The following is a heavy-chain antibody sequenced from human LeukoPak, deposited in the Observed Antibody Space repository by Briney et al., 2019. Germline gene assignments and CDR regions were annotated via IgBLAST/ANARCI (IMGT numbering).Heavy chain of an antibody. J-gene: IGHJ6*02. D-gene: IGHD3-3*02. CDR3: ARDLAEPFYYGMDV. Sequence: SETLSLTCTVSGGSTSSSYYWSWIRQPPGKGLEWIGYIYYSGSTNYNPSLKSRVTISVDTSKNQFSLKLSSVTAADTAVYYCARDLAEPFYYGMDVWGQGTTVTVSS. CDR1: GGSTSSSYY. V-gene: IGHV4-61*01. CDR2: IYYSGST.